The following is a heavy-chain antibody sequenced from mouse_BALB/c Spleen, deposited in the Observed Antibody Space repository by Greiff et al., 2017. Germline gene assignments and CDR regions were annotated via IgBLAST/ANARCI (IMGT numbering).Heavy chain of an antibody. D-gene: IGHD2-2*01. CDR2: ISSGGSYT. J-gene: IGHJ4*01. Sequence: EVKLVESGGGLVKPGGSLKLSCAASGFTFSSYAMSWVRQTPEKRLEWVATISSGGSYTYYPDSVKGRFTISRDNAKNTLYLQMSSLKSEDTAMYYCARHEGLGGYAMDYWGQGTSVTVSS. CDR3: ARHEGLGGYAMDY. CDR1: GFTFSSYA. V-gene: IGHV5-9-3*01.